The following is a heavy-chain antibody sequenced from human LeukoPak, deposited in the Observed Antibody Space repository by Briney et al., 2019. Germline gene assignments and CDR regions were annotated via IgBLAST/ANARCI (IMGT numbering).Heavy chain of an antibody. CDR3: AREFTVTTVGMDV. V-gene: IGHV3-7*01. D-gene: IGHD4-17*01. Sequence: GGSLRLSCAASGFTFSSYWMSWVRQAPGKGLEWGANIKQDGSEKYYVDSVKGRFTISRDNAMNSLYLQMNSLRAEDTAVYYCAREFTVTTVGMDVWGQGTTVTVSS. CDR2: IKQDGSEK. J-gene: IGHJ6*02. CDR1: GFTFSSYW.